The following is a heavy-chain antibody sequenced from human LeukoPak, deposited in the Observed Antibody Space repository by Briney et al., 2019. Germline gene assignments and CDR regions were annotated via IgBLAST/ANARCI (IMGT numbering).Heavy chain of an antibody. CDR1: GGSISNYY. J-gene: IGHJ4*02. CDR2: IYYTGST. Sequence: KPSETLSLTCTVSGGSISNYYWSWIRQPPGKGLEWIGYIYYTGSTNYNPSLKSRVTISLDTSKNQFSLKLNSVTAADTAVYYCARRFYGDGGLDYWGRGTLVTVSS. V-gene: IGHV4-59*08. CDR3: ARRFYGDGGLDY. D-gene: IGHD4-17*01.